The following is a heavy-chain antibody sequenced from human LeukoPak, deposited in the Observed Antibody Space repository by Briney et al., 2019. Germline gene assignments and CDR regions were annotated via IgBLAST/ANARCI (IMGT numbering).Heavy chain of an antibody. J-gene: IGHJ4*02. V-gene: IGHV1-2*06. Sequence: ASVKVSCKASGYTFTGHYMHWVRQAPGQGLEWMGRINPNSGGTNYAQKFQGRVIMTRDTSISTAYMELSRLRSDDTAVYYCARDNSYMDIRPFDYWGQGTLVTVSS. CDR3: ARDNSYMDIRPFDY. D-gene: IGHD5-18*01. CDR1: GYTFTGHY. CDR2: INPNSGGT.